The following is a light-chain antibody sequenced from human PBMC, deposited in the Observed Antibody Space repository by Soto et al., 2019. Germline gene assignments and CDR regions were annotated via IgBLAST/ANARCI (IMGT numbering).Light chain of an antibody. Sequence: QSVLTQPPSASGTPGQRVTISCSGSSSNIGSNSVYWYQQLPGTAPKPLIYRNDQRPSGVPDRFSGSKSGTSASLAISGLRSEDEADYYCAAWDDSLRGVFGGGTKLTVL. CDR2: RND. CDR1: SSNIGSNS. CDR3: AAWDDSLRGV. V-gene: IGLV1-47*01. J-gene: IGLJ2*01.